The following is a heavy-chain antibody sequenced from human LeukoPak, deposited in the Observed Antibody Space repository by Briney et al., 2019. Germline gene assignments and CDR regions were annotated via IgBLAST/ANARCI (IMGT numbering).Heavy chain of an antibody. CDR1: GESFSAYS. CDR2: INHSGST. J-gene: IGHJ2*01. D-gene: IGHD2-21*02. V-gene: IGHV4-34*01. CDR3: AREREVTAIRHWYFDL. Sequence: PSETLSLTCAVYGESFSAYSWNWIRQSPGKGLEWIGEINHSGSTNYNPSLKSRVTISVDTSKNQTSKRQFSLKLNSVTAADTAVYYCAREREVTAIRHWYFDLWGRGTLVTVSS.